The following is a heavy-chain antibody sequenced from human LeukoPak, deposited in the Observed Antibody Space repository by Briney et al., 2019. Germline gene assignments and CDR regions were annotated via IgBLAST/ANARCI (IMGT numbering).Heavy chain of an antibody. J-gene: IGHJ4*02. CDR2: MNPNSGNT. CDR3: ARGLGCSSTSCYGEDY. CDR1: GYTFTSYY. D-gene: IGHD2-2*01. Sequence: ASVKVSCKASGYTFTSYYMHWVRQAPGQGLEWMGWMNPNSGNTGYAQKFQGRVTMTRNTSISTAYMELSSLRSEDTAVYYCARGLGCSSTSCYGEDYWGQGTLVTVSS. V-gene: IGHV1-8*02.